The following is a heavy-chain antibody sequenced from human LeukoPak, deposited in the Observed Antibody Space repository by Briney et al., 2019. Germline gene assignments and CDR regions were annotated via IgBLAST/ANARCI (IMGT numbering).Heavy chain of an antibody. V-gene: IGHV3-49*04. Sequence: PGGSLRLSCTASGFTFGDYAMSWVRQAPGKGLEWVGFIRNKAYGGTTEYAASVKGRFTISRDDSKSIAYLQMNSLTTEDTAVYYCTRSHDYGGNYYYYYYMDVWGKGTTVTISS. CDR3: TRSHDYGGNYYYYYYMDV. CDR2: IRNKAYGGTT. CDR1: GFTFGDYA. D-gene: IGHD4-23*01. J-gene: IGHJ6*03.